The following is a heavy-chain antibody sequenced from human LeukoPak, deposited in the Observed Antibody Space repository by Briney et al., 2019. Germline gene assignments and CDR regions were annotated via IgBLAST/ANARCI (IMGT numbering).Heavy chain of an antibody. CDR2: IYSGGST. CDR3: AKRRGLELLYYYYMDV. Sequence: GGSLRLSCAASGVTVSHNYMNWVRQAPGKGLEWVSGIYSGGSTYYADSVKGRFTISRDNAKNSLYLQMNSLRAEDTAVYYCAKRRGLELLYYYYMDVWGKGTTVTVSS. D-gene: IGHD1-7*01. V-gene: IGHV3-53*01. J-gene: IGHJ6*03. CDR1: GVTVSHNY.